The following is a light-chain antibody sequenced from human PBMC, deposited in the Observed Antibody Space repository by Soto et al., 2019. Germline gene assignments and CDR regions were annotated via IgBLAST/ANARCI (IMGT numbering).Light chain of an antibody. Sequence: DIQVAQSPSTLSASVGDRVTITCRAIQSISTWLAWYQHKPGTAPKLLIYKASTLDRGVSSRFSGSGSETEFTLTISSLQPEDSATYYCQQYSSYSPWLFGQGTKVEI. CDR1: QSISTW. J-gene: IGKJ1*01. CDR2: KAS. CDR3: QQYSSYSPWL. V-gene: IGKV1-5*03.